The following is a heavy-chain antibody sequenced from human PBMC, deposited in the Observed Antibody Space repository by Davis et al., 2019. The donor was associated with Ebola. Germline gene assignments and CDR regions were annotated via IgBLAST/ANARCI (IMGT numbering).Heavy chain of an antibody. CDR3: ARRVYDSSGYYYIDV. CDR2: ILLHGCFT. J-gene: IGHJ6*03. D-gene: IGHD3-22*01. CDR1: GSTFDPYG. Sequence: GSLSLSCAASGSTFDPYGMPWGRQTTRQGLEWVSGILLHGCFTGYADSVTGRFTISRDNAKNSLYLQMNSLRAEDTALYYCARRVYDSSGYYYIDVWGKGTTVTVSS. V-gene: IGHV3-20*04.